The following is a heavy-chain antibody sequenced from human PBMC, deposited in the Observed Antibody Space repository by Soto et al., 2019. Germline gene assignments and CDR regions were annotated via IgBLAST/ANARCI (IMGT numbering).Heavy chain of an antibody. CDR3: ALQFVVVPAAIPYNWIDP. V-gene: IGHV4-39*01. J-gene: IGHJ5*02. CDR1: GGSISSSSYY. D-gene: IGHD2-2*01. CDR2: IYYSGST. Sequence: SETLSLTCTVSGGSISSSSYYWGWIRQPPGKGLEWIGRIYYSGSTYYNPSLKSRVTISVDTSKNQFSLKLSSVIAADTAVYYCALQFVVVPAAIPYNWIDPSGQGTLVTVSX.